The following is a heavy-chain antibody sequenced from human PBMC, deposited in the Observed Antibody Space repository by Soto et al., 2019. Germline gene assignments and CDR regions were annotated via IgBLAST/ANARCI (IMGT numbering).Heavy chain of an antibody. CDR2: IYYSGNT. Sequence: KPPGKGLEWIGSIYYSGNTHYNPSLKSRVTISVDTSKNQFSLKLNFVTAADTAVYYCARHHPYYYDSSGYYVSGWFGTWGHAPLVTLPS. V-gene: IGHV4-39*01. J-gene: IGHJ5*01. D-gene: IGHD3-22*01. CDR3: ARHHPYYYDSSGYYVSGWFGT.